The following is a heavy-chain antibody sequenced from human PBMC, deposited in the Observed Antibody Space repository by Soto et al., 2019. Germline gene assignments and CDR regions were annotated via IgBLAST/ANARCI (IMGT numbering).Heavy chain of an antibody. V-gene: IGHV3-23*01. CDR3: ARVETMVRGDNGMDV. CDR2: ISGSGGST. D-gene: IGHD3-10*01. CDR1: GFTFSSYA. Sequence: GGSLRLSCAASGFTFSSYAMSWVRQAPGKGLEWVSAISGSGGSTYYADSVKGRFTISRDNSKNTLYLQMNSLRAEDTAVYYCARVETMVRGDNGMDVWGQGTTVTVSS. J-gene: IGHJ6*02.